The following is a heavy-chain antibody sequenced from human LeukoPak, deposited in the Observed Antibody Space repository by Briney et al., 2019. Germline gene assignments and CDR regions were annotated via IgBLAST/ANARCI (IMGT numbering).Heavy chain of an antibody. CDR2: ISGSGGST. CDR1: GFTFSSYA. V-gene: IGHV3-23*01. Sequence: GGSLRLSCAASGFTFSSYAMGWVRQAPGKGLEWVSAISGSGGSTYYADSVKGRFTISRDNSKNTLYLQMNSLRAEDTAVYYCAKDRANALFYFDYWGQGTLVTVSS. CDR3: AKDRANALFYFDY. D-gene: IGHD3-10*01. J-gene: IGHJ4*02.